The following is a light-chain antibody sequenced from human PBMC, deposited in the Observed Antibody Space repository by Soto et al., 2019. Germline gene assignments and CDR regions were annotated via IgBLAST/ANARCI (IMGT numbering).Light chain of an antibody. J-gene: IGLJ2*01. CDR1: SSDVGGYNY. V-gene: IGLV2-14*01. Sequence: QSVLTQPASVSGSPGQSITISCTGTSSDVGGYNYVSWYQQHPGKAPKLMIYDVSNRPSGVSNRFSGSKSGNTASLTISGLQGEDGRDYYSSSYTSSSPVVFGGGTKLTVL. CDR2: DVS. CDR3: SSYTSSSPVV.